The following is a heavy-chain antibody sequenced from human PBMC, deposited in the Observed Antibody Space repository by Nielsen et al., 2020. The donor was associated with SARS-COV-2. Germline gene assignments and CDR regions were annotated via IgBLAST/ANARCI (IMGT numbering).Heavy chain of an antibody. Sequence: GESLKISCAASGFTFDDYGMSWVRQAPGKGLEWAAGINWSGANTGYADSVRGRFTISRDNAKNSLYLQMNSLRAEDTALYHCVKDSSLVWFGESWFDPWGQGTLVTVSS. CDR1: GFTFDDYG. J-gene: IGHJ5*02. V-gene: IGHV3-20*01. CDR2: INWSGANT. D-gene: IGHD3-10*01. CDR3: VKDSSLVWFGESWFDP.